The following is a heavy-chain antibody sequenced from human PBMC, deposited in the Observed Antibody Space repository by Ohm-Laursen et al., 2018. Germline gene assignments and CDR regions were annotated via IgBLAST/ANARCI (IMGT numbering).Heavy chain of an antibody. J-gene: IGHJ3*02. CDR3: AKDQGSNGAFDI. CDR2: IGRSGSPI. V-gene: IGHV3-11*01. CDR1: GFTFSDYY. D-gene: IGHD1-1*01. Sequence: SLRLSCAASGFTFSDYYMSWIRQAPGKGLEWVSYIGRSGSPIYYADSVKGRFTVSRDNGKSSLYLEMSSLRPEDTALYYCAKDQGSNGAFDIWGQGTMVTVSS.